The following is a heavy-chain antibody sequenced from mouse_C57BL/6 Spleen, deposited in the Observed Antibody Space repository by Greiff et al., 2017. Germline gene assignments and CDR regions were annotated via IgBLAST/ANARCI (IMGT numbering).Heavy chain of an antibody. CDR1: GYSFTGYF. CDR3: ARFPYDYDEYYFDY. V-gene: IGHV1-20*01. Sequence: EVQLQQSGPELVKPGDSVKISCKASGYSFTGYFMNWVMQSHGKSLEWIGRINPYNGDTFYNQKFKGKATLTVAKSSSTAHMELRSLTSEDAAVYYCARFPYDYDEYYFDYWGQGTTLTVSS. J-gene: IGHJ2*01. D-gene: IGHD2-4*01. CDR2: INPYNGDT.